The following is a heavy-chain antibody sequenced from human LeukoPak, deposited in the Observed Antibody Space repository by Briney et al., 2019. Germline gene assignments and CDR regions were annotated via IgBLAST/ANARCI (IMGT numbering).Heavy chain of an antibody. CDR2: IDPNSGGT. Sequence: ASVKVSCKASGYTFTGYFMRWVRQAPGQGLEWMGWIDPNSGGTNYAQNFRGRVTMTRDTSISTAYMELSRLTSDDTAVYYCARVRVTGSFGLDLGHWGQGTLVTVSS. J-gene: IGHJ4*02. CDR3: ARVRVTGSFGLDLGH. CDR1: GYTFTGYF. V-gene: IGHV1-2*02. D-gene: IGHD1-26*01.